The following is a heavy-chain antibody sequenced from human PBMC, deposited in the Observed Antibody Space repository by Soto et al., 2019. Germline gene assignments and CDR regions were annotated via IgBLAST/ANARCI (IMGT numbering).Heavy chain of an antibody. D-gene: IGHD1-26*01. V-gene: IGHV4-31*03. CDR2: IYYSGST. CDR1: GGSISSGGYY. Sequence: PSETLSLTCTVSGGSISSGGYYWSWIRQHPGKGLEWIGYIYYSGSTYYNPSLKSRVTISVDTSKNQFSLKLSSVTAADTAVYYCARSGWELRGAFDIWGQGTMVTVSS. CDR3: ARSGWELRGAFDI. J-gene: IGHJ3*02.